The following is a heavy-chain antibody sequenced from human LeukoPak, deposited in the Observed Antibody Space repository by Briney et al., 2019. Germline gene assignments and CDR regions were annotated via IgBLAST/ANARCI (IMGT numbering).Heavy chain of an antibody. Sequence: GGSLRLSCTASGFTFSNYAMSWVRQAPGKGLEWVSGISGSGGSTYYADSVKGRFTISRDNAKNSLYLQMNSLRAEDTAVYYCAELGITMIGGVWGKGTTVTISS. V-gene: IGHV3-23*01. D-gene: IGHD3-10*02. CDR3: AELGITMIGGV. J-gene: IGHJ6*04. CDR1: GFTFSNYA. CDR2: ISGSGGST.